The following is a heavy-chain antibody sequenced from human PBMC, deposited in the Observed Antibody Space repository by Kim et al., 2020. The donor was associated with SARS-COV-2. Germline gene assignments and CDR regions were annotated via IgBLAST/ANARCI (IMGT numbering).Heavy chain of an antibody. CDR3: ASALGH. J-gene: IGHJ4*02. V-gene: IGHV4-4*07. Sequence: YTSGYTNYNPSLQSRVTMSVDMSKNQFSLKLSSVTAADTAVYYCASALGHWGQGTLVTVSS. D-gene: IGHD3-16*02. CDR2: YTSGYT.